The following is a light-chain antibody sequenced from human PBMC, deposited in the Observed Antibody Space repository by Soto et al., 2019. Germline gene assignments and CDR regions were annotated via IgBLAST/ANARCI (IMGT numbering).Light chain of an antibody. CDR1: QSVSSN. CDR2: GAS. Sequence: EIVRTQSPATLSLSPGERATLSCRASQSVSSNLAWYQQKPGQAPRLLSYGASTRATGIPARFSGSGSGTEFTLTISSLQSEDFEVYYCQQYNNWPGTFGQGTKVDI. CDR3: QQYNNWPGT. J-gene: IGKJ1*01. V-gene: IGKV3-15*01.